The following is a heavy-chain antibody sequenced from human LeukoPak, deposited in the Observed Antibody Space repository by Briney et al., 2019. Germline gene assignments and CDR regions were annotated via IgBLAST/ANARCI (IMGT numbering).Heavy chain of an antibody. CDR2: IYYSGST. CDR3: ARYRLEWLSNSPYYYYMDV. V-gene: IGHV4-30-4*08. CDR1: GGSISSGDYY. J-gene: IGHJ6*03. D-gene: IGHD3-3*01. Sequence: SQTLSLTCTVSGGSISSGDYYWSWIRQPPGKGLEYIGYIYYSGSTYYNPSLKSRVSISADTSKNQFSLKLSSVTAADTAVYYCARYRLEWLSNSPYYYYMDVWGKGTTVTVSS.